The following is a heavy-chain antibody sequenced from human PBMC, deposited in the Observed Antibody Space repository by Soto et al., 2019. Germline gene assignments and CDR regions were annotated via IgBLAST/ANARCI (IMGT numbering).Heavy chain of an antibody. Sequence: EVQLVESGGGLVQPGGSLRLSCAASGFTFSTYWMTWVRRPPGKGLEWVANLDQDGSERYYVDSVRGRFTISRDNAKSSLYLQMNSLRAEGTAVYYCVCGGNFFVYWGQGTLVTVSP. CDR2: LDQDGSER. V-gene: IGHV3-7*01. J-gene: IGHJ4*02. D-gene: IGHD3-16*01. CDR1: GFTFSTYW. CDR3: VCGGNFFVY.